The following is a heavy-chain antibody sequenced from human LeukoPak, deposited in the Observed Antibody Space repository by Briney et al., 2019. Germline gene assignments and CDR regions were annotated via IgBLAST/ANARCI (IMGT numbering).Heavy chain of an antibody. Sequence: PGGSPRLSCAASGFTFSSYGMHWVRQAPGKGLEWVAFIRYDGSNKYYADSVKGRFTISRDNSKNTLYLQMNSRRAGDTAVYYCANNEVGSIAVAGRYWGQGTLVTVSS. V-gene: IGHV3-30*02. CDR2: IRYDGSNK. CDR3: ANNEVGSIAVAGRY. D-gene: IGHD6-19*01. CDR1: GFTFSSYG. J-gene: IGHJ4*02.